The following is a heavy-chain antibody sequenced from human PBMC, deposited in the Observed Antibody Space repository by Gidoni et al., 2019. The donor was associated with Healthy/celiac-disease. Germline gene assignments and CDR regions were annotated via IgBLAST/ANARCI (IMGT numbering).Heavy chain of an antibody. CDR2: ISSSSSYI. D-gene: IGHD3-9*01. CDR1: GFTFSSYS. Sequence: EVQLVESGGGLVTPGGSLRLSCAASGFTFSSYSMNWVRQAPGKGLEWGSSISSSSSYIYYADSVKGRFTISRDNAKNSLYLKMNSLRAEDTAVYYCATNPPTYDILTGYLFGMDVWGQGTTVTVSS. J-gene: IGHJ6*02. V-gene: IGHV3-21*01. CDR3: ATNPPTYDILTGYLFGMDV.